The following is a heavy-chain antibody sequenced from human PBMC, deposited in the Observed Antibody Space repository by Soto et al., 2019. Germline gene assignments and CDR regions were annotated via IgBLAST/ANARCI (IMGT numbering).Heavy chain of an antibody. J-gene: IGHJ4*02. D-gene: IGHD3-9*01. CDR3: GRLEGLATISYYFDY. CDR2: VYYSGST. V-gene: IGHV4-39*01. CDR1: GGSVSSSSYD. Sequence: SETLSLTCTVSGGSVSSSSYDWGWVRQPPGKGLEWIGSVYYSGSTYYNPSLESRVTISVDKSKNQFSLKLMSLSAADTAVYYCGRLEGLATISYYFDYWGQGALVTVSS.